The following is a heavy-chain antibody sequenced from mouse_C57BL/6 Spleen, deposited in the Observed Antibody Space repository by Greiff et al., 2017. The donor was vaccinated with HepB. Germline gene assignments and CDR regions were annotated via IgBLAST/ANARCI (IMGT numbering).Heavy chain of an antibody. J-gene: IGHJ3*01. CDR2: IYPRSGNT. D-gene: IGHD1-3*01. CDR3: ARDGEVGRAWFAY. V-gene: IGHV1-81*01. Sequence: VKLMESGAELARPGASVKLSCKASGYTFTSYGISWVKQRTGQGLEWIGEIYPRSGNTYYNEKFKGKATLTADKSSSTAYMELRSLTSEDSAVYFCARDGEVGRAWFAYWGQGTLVTVSA. CDR1: GYTFTSYG.